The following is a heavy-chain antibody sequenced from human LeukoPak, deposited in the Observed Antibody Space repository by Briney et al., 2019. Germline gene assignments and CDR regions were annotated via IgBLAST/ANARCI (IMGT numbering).Heavy chain of an antibody. CDR2: INPSFGTT. V-gene: IGHV1-69*06. J-gene: IGHJ6*03. CDR1: GCTFSSYA. CDR3: ARVVGLTGYSSSWYSGYYYSMYV. D-gene: IGHD6-13*01. Sequence: ASVKVSCKASGCTFSSYAISWVRQAPGQGLEWMGVINPSFGTTNYAQKFQDRVTITADKSTSTAYMELNSLRSEDTAVYYCARVVGLTGYSSSWYSGYYYSMYVWGKGTTVTVSS.